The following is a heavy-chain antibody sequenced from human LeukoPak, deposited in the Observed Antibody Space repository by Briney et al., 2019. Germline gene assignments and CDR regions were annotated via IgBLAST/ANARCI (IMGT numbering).Heavy chain of an antibody. J-gene: IGHJ6*03. D-gene: IGHD2-15*01. Sequence: PGGSLRLSCAASGFTFSNYWMSWVRQAPGKGLEWVANIKQDGSEKDYVDSVKGRFTISRDNAKNSLYLQMNSLRAEDTAVYYCARGSGRYYYYMDVWGKGTTVTVSS. CDR3: ARGSGRYYYYMDV. CDR2: IKQDGSEK. CDR1: GFTFSNYW. V-gene: IGHV3-7*01.